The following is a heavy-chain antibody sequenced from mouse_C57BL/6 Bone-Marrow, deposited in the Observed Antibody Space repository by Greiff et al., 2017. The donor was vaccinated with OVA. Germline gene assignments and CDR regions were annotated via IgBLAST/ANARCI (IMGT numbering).Heavy chain of an antibody. D-gene: IGHD2-3*01. CDR2: ISYDGSN. CDR3: ARRGWLLRYYFDY. J-gene: IGHJ2*01. CDR1: GYSITSGYY. V-gene: IGHV3-6*01. Sequence: EVKLQESGPGLVKPSQSLSLTCSVPGYSITSGYYWNWIRQFPGNKLEWMGYISYDGSNNYNPSLKNRISITRDTSKNQFFLKLNSVTTENTATYYCARRGWLLRYYFDYWGQGTTLTVSS.